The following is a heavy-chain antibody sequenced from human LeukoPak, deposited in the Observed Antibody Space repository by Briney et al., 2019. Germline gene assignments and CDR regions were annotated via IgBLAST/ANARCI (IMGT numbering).Heavy chain of an antibody. CDR3: AREGGSYRPLDY. J-gene: IGHJ4*02. D-gene: IGHD3-16*02. CDR1: GGSITQTNY. V-gene: IGHV4-4*02. Sequence: KASETLSLTCAVSGGSITQTNYWTWVRPPPGKGLEWIGELNLQGGTNYNPSLLRRVAISVDTSANHVSLQMTSVTAADTAVYYCAREGGSYRPLDYSGQGTLVTVSS. CDR2: LNLQGGT.